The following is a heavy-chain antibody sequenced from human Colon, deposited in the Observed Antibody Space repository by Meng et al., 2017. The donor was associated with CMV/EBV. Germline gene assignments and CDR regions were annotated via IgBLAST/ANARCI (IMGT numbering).Heavy chain of an antibody. Sequence: SVKVSCKASGYTFTTYGINWLRQAPGQELEWVGWISPYNGDTIYAQKFQDRVTMTTDKSTSTVYMELRSLRFDDTAIYYCARRQQPDIIFKNYGLDVWGQGTTVTVSS. V-gene: IGHV1-18*01. CDR2: ISPYNGDT. J-gene: IGHJ6*02. CDR3: ARRQQPDIIFKNYGLDV. CDR1: GYTFTTYG. D-gene: IGHD6-13*01.